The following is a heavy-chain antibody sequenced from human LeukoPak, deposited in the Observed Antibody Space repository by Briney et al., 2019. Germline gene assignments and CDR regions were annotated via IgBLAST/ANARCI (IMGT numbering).Heavy chain of an antibody. J-gene: IGHJ4*02. V-gene: IGHV3-33*01. CDR2: IWYDGSNK. CDR1: GFTFSSYG. CDR3: AREGPRGNSQFDY. Sequence: RAGGSLRLSCAASGFTFSSYGMHWVRQAPGKGLEWVALIWYDGSNKYYADSVRGRFTISRDNSKNTLYLQMNSLRAEDTAIYYCAREGPRGNSQFDYWGQGTLVTVSS. D-gene: IGHD4-23*01.